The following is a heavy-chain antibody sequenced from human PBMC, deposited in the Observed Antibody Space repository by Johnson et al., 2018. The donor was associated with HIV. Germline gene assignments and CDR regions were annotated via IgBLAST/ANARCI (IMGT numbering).Heavy chain of an antibody. D-gene: IGHD1-26*01. V-gene: IGHV3-13*01. CDR3: AKGMWGHDAFDI. CDR1: GFTFSSYD. CDR2: IGTAGDT. Sequence: VQLVESGGGLVQPGGSLRLSCAASGFTFSSYDMHWVRQATGKGLEWVSAIGTAGDTYYPGSVQGRFTISRENAKNSLYLQMNSLRAEDTAVYYCAKGMWGHDAFDIWGQGTMVTVSS. J-gene: IGHJ3*02.